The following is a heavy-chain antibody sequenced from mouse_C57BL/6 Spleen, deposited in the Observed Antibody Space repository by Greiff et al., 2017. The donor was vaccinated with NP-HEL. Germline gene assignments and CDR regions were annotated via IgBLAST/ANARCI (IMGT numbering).Heavy chain of an antibody. Sequence: EVQLQQSGPELVKPGASVKMSCKASGYTFTDYNMHWVKQSHGKSLEWIGYINPNNGGTSYNQKFKGKATLTVNKSSSTAYMELRSLTSEDSAVYYCARWGNWDVGYFDYWGQGTTLTVSS. CDR2: INPNNGGT. CDR1: GYTFTDYN. D-gene: IGHD4-1*01. J-gene: IGHJ2*01. V-gene: IGHV1-22*01. CDR3: ARWGNWDVGYFDY.